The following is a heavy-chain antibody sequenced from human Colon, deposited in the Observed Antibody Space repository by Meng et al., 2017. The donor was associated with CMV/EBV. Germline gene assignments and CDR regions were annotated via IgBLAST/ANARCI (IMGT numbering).Heavy chain of an antibody. V-gene: IGHV3-23*04. CDR1: GFTFPSYD. Sequence: GQLVESGGGLVQPGGAMSLLCSALGFTFPSYDMSWVRPAPGKGLEWVSTIGRGSGANYADSVKGRFTMSRDNSKNTVYLEMNNLRAEDTAIYYCARDRWFIFWGQGVLVTVSS. CDR2: IGRGSGA. D-gene: IGHD2-15*01. CDR3: ARDRWFIF. J-gene: IGHJ4*02.